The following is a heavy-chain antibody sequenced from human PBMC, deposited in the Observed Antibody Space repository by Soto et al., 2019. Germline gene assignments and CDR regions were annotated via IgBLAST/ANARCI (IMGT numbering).Heavy chain of an antibody. CDR2: IYWDDDQ. V-gene: IGHV2-5*02. CDR3: AHRQYSSSWYDY. CDR1: GFSLSTSGVG. Sequence: QITLKESGPTLVKPTQTLTLTCTFSGFSLSTSGVGVGWIRQPPGKALEWLALIYWDDDQRYSPSLKSRLTITKDTSKNQVVLTMTNMEPVDTATYYCAHRQYSSSWYDYWGQGTLVTVSS. D-gene: IGHD6-13*01. J-gene: IGHJ4*02.